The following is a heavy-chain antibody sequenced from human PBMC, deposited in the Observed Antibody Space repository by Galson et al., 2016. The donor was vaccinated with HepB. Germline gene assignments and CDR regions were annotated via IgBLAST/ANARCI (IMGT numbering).Heavy chain of an antibody. CDR1: GFTFTNSG. CDR2: ISSAVRPI. V-gene: IGHV3-48*02. D-gene: IGHD4/OR15-4a*01. J-gene: IGHJ3*01. CDR3: ARELVRSAFDL. Sequence: SLRLSCAASGFTFTNSGLNWVRQAPGKGLEWISYISSAVRPIYYADSVMGRFTISRDNAKNSVYLQMNSLGDEDTAVYYCARELVRSAFDLWGQGTMVTVSS.